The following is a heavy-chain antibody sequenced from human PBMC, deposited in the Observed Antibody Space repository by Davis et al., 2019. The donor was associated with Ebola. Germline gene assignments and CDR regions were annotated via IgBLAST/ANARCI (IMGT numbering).Heavy chain of an antibody. Sequence: GESLKISCAASGFTFSSYSMNWVRQAPGKGLEWVGRIRSKANSYATAYAASVKGRFTISRDDSKNTAYLQMNSLKTEDTAVYYCTGTTVTTDYWGQGTLVTVSS. CDR2: IRSKANSYAT. J-gene: IGHJ4*02. CDR3: TGTTVTTDY. V-gene: IGHV3-73*01. CDR1: GFTFSSYS. D-gene: IGHD4-17*01.